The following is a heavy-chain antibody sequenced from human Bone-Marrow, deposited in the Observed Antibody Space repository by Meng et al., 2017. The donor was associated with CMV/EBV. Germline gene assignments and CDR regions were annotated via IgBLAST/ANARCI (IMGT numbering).Heavy chain of an antibody. Sequence: GSLKISCAASGFTFSSYSMNWVRQAPGKGLEWVSSISSSSSYIYYADSVKGRFTISRDNAKNTLYLQMNSLRAEDTAVYYCARDPPWFGELKSYGMNVWGQGTTVTVSS. D-gene: IGHD3-10*01. V-gene: IGHV3-21*01. CDR1: GFTFSSYS. CDR2: ISSSSSYI. CDR3: ARDPPWFGELKSYGMNV. J-gene: IGHJ6*02.